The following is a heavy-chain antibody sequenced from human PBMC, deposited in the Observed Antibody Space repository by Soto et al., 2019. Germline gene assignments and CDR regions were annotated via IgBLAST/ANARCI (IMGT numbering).Heavy chain of an antibody. CDR3: ARRWGRSFDY. D-gene: IGHD2-15*01. J-gene: IGHJ4*02. CDR1: GDSISTDY. V-gene: IGHV4-59*08. CDR2: IYYAGST. Sequence: SDTLSLTCTVSGDSISTDYWSCLRQSRRKRLEWTGFIYYAGSTNNNPTFKRRVTISVDTPKNHFSLKLSSVTAADTAVDYCARRWGRSFDYWGQGSLVNVS.